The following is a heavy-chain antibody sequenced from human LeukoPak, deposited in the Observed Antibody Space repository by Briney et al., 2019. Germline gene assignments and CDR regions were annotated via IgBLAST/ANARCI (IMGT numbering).Heavy chain of an antibody. J-gene: IGHJ6*03. Sequence: ASVNVSCKPSVYTFTHYYMHWVQQAPGKGLEWMERVDPEDGETIYAEKFQGRVTITADTSTDTAYMELSSPRPEDTAVYYCATAVVVVPAAIRYYYYYMDVWGKGTTVTVSS. D-gene: IGHD2-2*01. CDR2: VDPEDGET. CDR1: VYTFTHYY. CDR3: ATAVVVVPAAIRYYYYYMDV. V-gene: IGHV1-69-2*01.